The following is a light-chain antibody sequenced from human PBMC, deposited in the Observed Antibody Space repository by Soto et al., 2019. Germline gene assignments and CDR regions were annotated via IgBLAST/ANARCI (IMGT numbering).Light chain of an antibody. CDR3: SSYTGSSTLV. CDR2: EVS. Sequence: QSALTQPASVSGSPGQSIAISCTGTSSDLGDYDYVSWYLQHPGKVPKLMIYEVSNRPSGVSNRFSGSKSGNTASLTISGLQAEDEPDYYCSSYTGSSTLVFGTGTKVTVL. V-gene: IGLV2-14*01. J-gene: IGLJ1*01. CDR1: SSDLGDYDY.